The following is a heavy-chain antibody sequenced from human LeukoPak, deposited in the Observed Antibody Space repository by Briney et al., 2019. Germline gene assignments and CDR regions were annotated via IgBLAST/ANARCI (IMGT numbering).Heavy chain of an antibody. V-gene: IGHV1-46*01. CDR3: ARVRIDVVVTAMGFDY. Sequence: ASVKASCKASGYTFTSYYMHWVRQAPGQGLEWMGIINPSGGSTSYAQKFQGRVTMTRDMSTSTVYMELSSLRSEDTAVYYCARVRIDVVVTAMGFDYWGQGTLVTVSS. D-gene: IGHD2-21*02. CDR2: INPSGGST. J-gene: IGHJ4*02. CDR1: GYTFTSYY.